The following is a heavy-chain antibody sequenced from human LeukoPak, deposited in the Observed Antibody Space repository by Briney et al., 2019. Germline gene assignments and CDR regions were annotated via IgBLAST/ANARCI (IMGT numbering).Heavy chain of an antibody. V-gene: IGHV3-7*01. D-gene: IGHD5/OR15-5a*01. J-gene: IGHJ4*02. CDR1: GLSISIYW. CDR2: IKLVGSEK. CDR3: ARGLGTVSDEDY. Sequence: GGSLTLSCAASGLSISIYWMSWVRQAPRNGLEWVASIKLVGSEKYYVVSVKGRFTIYRDNTKNSLSLQVNSLRSEDTAEYYCARGLGTVSDEDYWGQGTLVTVSS.